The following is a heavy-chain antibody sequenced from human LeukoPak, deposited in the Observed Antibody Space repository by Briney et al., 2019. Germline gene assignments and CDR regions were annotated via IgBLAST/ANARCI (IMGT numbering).Heavy chain of an antibody. J-gene: IGHJ3*02. V-gene: IGHV3-53*01. CDR2: IYSGGST. CDR3: ARALYSYGSPGAFDI. Sequence: GGSLRLSCAASGFTFSSNYMTWVRQAPGKGLECVSVIYSGGSTYYADSVKGRFTISRDNSQNTLYLQMNSLRAEDTAVYYCARALYSYGSPGAFDIWGQGTMVTVSS. D-gene: IGHD5-18*01. CDR1: GFTFSSNY.